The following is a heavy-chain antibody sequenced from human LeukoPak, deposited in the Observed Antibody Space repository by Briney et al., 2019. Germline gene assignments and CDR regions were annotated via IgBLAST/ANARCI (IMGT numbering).Heavy chain of an antibody. CDR2: IIPIFGTA. Sequence: SVKVSCKASGGTFSSYAISWVRQAPGQGLEWMGGIIPIFGTANYAQKFQGRVTITTDESTSTAYMELSSLRSEDTAVYYCARSNPGVFYGDYWGQGTLVTDSS. D-gene: IGHD3-9*01. CDR1: GGTFSSYA. J-gene: IGHJ4*02. CDR3: ARSNPGVFYGDY. V-gene: IGHV1-69*05.